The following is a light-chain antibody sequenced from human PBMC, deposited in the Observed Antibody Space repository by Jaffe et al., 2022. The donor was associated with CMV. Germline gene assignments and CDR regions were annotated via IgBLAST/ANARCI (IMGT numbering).Light chain of an antibody. Sequence: IQMTQSPSSLSASVGDRVTITCRASQSISSWLAWYQQKPGKAPKLLIYKASSLERGVPSRFSGGASGTEFTLTISSLQPDDFATYYCLQYNSYSTFGQGTKVEIK. CDR3: LQYNSYST. V-gene: IGKV1-5*03. CDR2: KAS. J-gene: IGKJ1*01. CDR1: QSISSW.